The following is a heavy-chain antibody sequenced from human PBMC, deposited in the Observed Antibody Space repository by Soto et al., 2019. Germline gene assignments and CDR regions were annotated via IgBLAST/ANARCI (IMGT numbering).Heavy chain of an antibody. CDR2: ISSNGNST. CDR1: GFTFSRYP. Sequence: GGSLRLSCAASGFTFSRYPMHWVRQAPGKGLEYVSAISSNGNSTFYADSARGRFTLSRDNFKNTLYLQMGSLRVEDMAVYYCARGLIPYGMDVWGQGTTVTVSS. CDR3: ARGLIPYGMDV. J-gene: IGHJ6*02. V-gene: IGHV3-64*02.